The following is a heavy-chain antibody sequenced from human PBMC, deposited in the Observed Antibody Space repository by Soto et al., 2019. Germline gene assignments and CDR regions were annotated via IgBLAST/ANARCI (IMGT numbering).Heavy chain of an antibody. CDR3: ARVGVRWLQLRGDYFDY. Sequence: ASVKVSCKASGYTFTSYGISWVRQAPGQGLEWMGWISAYNGNTNYAQKLQGRVTMTTDTSTSTAYMELRNLRTDNTAVYYYARVGVRWLQLRGDYFDYWGQGTLVTVSS. J-gene: IGHJ4*02. CDR1: GYTFTSYG. V-gene: IGHV1-18*01. CDR2: ISAYNGNT. D-gene: IGHD5-12*01.